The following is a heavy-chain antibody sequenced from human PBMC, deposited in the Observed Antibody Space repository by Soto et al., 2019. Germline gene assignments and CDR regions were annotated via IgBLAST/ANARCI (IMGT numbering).Heavy chain of an antibody. J-gene: IGHJ4*02. D-gene: IGHD1-26*01. CDR2: IYWGDDK. CDR3: AHVAATLYYFDY. Sequence: SGHTLVKPPQTLTLTCTFSGFSLSTSGVGVGWIRQPPGKALEWLALIYWGDDKRYSPSLKSRLTITKDTSKNQVVLTMTNMDPVDTATYYCAHVAATLYYFDYWGQGTLVTVSS. V-gene: IGHV2-5*02. CDR1: GFSLSTSGVG.